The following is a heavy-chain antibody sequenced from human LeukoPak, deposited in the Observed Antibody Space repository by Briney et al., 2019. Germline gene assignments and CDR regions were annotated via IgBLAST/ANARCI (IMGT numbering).Heavy chain of an antibody. J-gene: IGHJ4*02. CDR1: GFTFSSYS. V-gene: IGHV3-21*01. CDR2: ISSSSSYI. D-gene: IGHD6-13*01. CDR3: ASRSIAAARVSDY. Sequence: SGGSLRLSCAASGFTFSSYSMNWVRQAAGKGLEWVSSISSSSSYIYYADSVKGRFTISRDNAKNSLYLQMNSLRAEDTAVYYCASRSIAAARVSDYWGQGTLVTVSS.